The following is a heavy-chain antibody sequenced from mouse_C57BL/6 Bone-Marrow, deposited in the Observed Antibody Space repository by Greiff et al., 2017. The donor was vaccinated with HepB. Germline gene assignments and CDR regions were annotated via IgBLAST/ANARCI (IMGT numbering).Heavy chain of an antibody. J-gene: IGHJ2*01. CDR1: GFPFSDYG. Sequence: EVMLVESGGGLVKPGGSLKLSCAASGFPFSDYGMHWVRQAPEKGLEWVAYISSGSSTIYYADTVKGRFPISRDNAKNTLFLQMTSLRSEDTAMYYCARERPDGYLDYWGQGTTLTVSS. V-gene: IGHV5-17*01. CDR3: ARERPDGYLDY. D-gene: IGHD2-3*01. CDR2: ISSGSSTI.